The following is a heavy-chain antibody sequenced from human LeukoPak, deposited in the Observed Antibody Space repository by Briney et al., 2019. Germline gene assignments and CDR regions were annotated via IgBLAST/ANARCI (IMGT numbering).Heavy chain of an antibody. Sequence: SETLSLTCGVYGGSFSGYYWSWIRQPPGKGLEWIGEINHSGSTNYNPSLKSRVTISVDTSKNQFSLKLSSVTAADTAVYYCARGVLPRGGKGIAARTYYFDYWGQGTLVTVSS. CDR3: ARGVLPRGGKGIAARTYYFDY. CDR2: INHSGST. D-gene: IGHD6-6*01. V-gene: IGHV4-34*01. J-gene: IGHJ4*02. CDR1: GGSFSGYY.